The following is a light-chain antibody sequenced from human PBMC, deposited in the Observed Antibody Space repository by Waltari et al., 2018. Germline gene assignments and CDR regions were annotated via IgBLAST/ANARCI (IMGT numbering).Light chain of an antibody. Sequence: ELVLTQSPGTLSLSPGERGTLSCRASQSVSRFLAWYQQKPGQAPRLLIYGASTRATGIPDRFSGSGSGTDFSLTISRLEPEDFAVYYCQKYDCLPATFGQGTKVEIK. CDR3: QKYDCLPAT. CDR2: GAS. J-gene: IGKJ1*01. V-gene: IGKV3-20*01. CDR1: QSVSRF.